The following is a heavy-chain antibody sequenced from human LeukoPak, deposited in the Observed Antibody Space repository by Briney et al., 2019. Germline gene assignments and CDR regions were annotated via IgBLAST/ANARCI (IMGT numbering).Heavy chain of an antibody. CDR2: ISSSSSYI. D-gene: IGHD7-27*01. J-gene: IGHJ4*02. CDR3: ARGITGEPPSFDY. Sequence: GGSLRLSCAASGFTFSSYSMNWVRQAPGKGLEWVSSISSSSSYIYYADSVKGRFTISRDNAKNSLYLQMNSLRAEDTAVYYCARGITGEPPSFDYWGQGTLVTVSS. CDR1: GFTFSSYS. V-gene: IGHV3-21*01.